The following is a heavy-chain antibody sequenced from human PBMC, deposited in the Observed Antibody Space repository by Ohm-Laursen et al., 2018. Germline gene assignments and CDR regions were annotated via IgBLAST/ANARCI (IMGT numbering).Heavy chain of an antibody. V-gene: IGHV1-18*01. CDR2: ISAYNGNT. J-gene: IGHJ6*02. CDR1: GYTFTSYG. CDR3: ARESPNYYYYYGMDV. Sequence: SVKVSCKASGYTFTSYGISWVRQAPGQGLEWMGWISAYNGNTNYAQKLQGRVTMTTDTSTSTAYMELRSLRSDDTAVYYCARESPNYYYYYGMDVWGQGTTVTVSS.